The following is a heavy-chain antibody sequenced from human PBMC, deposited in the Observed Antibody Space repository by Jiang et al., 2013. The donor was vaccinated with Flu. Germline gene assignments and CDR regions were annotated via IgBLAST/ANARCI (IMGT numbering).Heavy chain of an antibody. CDR2: IYYSGST. J-gene: IGHJ4*02. CDR1: GGSISSYY. D-gene: IGHD5-18*01. V-gene: IGHV4-59*01. Sequence: LLKPSETLSLTCTVSGGSISSYYWSWIRQPPGKGLEWIGYIYYSGSTNYNPSLKSRVTISVDTSKNQFSLKLSSVTAADTAVYYCARSDTANPRTDYWGQGTLVTVSS. CDR3: ARSDTANPRTDY.